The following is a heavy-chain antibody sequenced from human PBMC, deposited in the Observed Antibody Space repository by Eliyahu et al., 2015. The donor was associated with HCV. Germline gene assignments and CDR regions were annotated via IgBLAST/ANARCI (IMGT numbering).Heavy chain of an antibody. V-gene: IGHV3-21*01. CDR1: GFTFXSYS. Sequence: EVQLVESGGGLVKPGGSLRXSCAASGFTFXSYSMNWVRQAPGKGLEWVSSISSSSSYIYYADSVKGRFTISRDNAKNSLYLQMNSLRAEDTAVYYCARGGGYCSSTSCYEFYWGQGTLVTVSS. D-gene: IGHD2-2*01. CDR2: ISSSSSYI. J-gene: IGHJ4*02. CDR3: ARGGGYCSSTSCYEFY.